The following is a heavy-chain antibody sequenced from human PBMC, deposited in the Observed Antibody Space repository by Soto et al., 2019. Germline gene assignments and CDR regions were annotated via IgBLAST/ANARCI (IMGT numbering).Heavy chain of an antibody. CDR2: ISAYNGNT. J-gene: IGHJ3*02. D-gene: IGHD2-2*01. V-gene: IGHV1-18*04. Sequence: ASVKVSGKASGYTFTSCGISWVRQAPGQGLEWMGWISAYNGNTNYAQKLQGRVTMTTDTSTSTAYMELRSLRSDDTAVYYCARIRTSHCAACPRYAFDIWGQGTMVTVSS. CDR3: ARIRTSHCAACPRYAFDI. CDR1: GYTFTSCG.